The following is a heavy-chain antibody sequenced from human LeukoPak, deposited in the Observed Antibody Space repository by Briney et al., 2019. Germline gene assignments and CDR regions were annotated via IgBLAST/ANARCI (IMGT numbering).Heavy chain of an antibody. V-gene: IGHV3-7*05. CDR3: ARHNGGTGWVY. J-gene: IGHJ4*02. D-gene: IGHD6-19*01. CDR1: GFTFNTFW. CDR2: IKQDGGER. Sequence: GGSLRLSCAASGFTFNTFWMSWVSQAPGKGPEWVANIKQDGGERHYVDAVKGRFTISRDNAESSLYLQMNSLRAEDTAIYYCARHNGGTGWVYWGQGTLVTVSS.